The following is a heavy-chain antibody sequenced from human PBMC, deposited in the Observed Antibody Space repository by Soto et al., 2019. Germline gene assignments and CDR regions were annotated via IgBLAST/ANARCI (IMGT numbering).Heavy chain of an antibody. D-gene: IGHD3-10*01. J-gene: IGHJ6*02. CDR2: ISDDGRNI. V-gene: IGHV3-30*18. CDR1: GFTFRSFG. CDR3: AKDVGSVSNYYGMDV. Sequence: QVQLVESGGGVVQPGRSLRLSCAASGFTFRSFGMHWVRQAPGKGLEWVAVISDDGRNIHYGDSVKGRLTISRDNSKNTLYLQMNSLRAEDTAVYYCAKDVGSVSNYYGMDVWGQGTTVTVSS.